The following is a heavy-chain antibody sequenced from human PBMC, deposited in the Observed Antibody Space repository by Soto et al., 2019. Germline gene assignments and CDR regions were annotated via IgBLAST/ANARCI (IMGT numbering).Heavy chain of an antibody. D-gene: IGHD3-22*01. CDR3: ARDYYDGTGYSGYYYYGMDV. Sequence: AXVKVSCKASGYTFSTYFVHWVRQAPGQGLEWMGIINPSGGSTSYAQKFQGRVTMTRDTSTSTVYMELSSLRSEDTAVYYCARDYYDGTGYSGYYYYGMDVWGQGTTVTVSS. V-gene: IGHV1-46*01. CDR1: GYTFSTYF. CDR2: INPSGGST. J-gene: IGHJ6*02.